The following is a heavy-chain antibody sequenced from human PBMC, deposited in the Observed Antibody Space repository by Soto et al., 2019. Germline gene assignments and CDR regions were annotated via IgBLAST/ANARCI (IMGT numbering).Heavy chain of an antibody. D-gene: IGHD2-21*01. J-gene: IGHJ4*02. V-gene: IGHV1-3*01. CDR2: INAGNGNT. CDR3: ARENPYSGGFDY. Sequence: ASVKGSCKASGYTFTSYAMHWVRQAPGQRLEWMGWINAGNGNTKYSQKFQGRVTITRDTSASTAYMELSSLRSEDTAVYYCARENPYSGGFDYWGQGTLVTVSS. CDR1: GYTFTSYA.